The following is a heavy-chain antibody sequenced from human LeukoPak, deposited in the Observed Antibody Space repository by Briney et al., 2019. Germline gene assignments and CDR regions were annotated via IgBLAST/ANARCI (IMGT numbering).Heavy chain of an antibody. Sequence: SQTLSLTCTVSGGSMSSSTYYWGWIRQPPGKGLEWIASMYYIGSTYYNPSLKSRVTISQDTSKNQFSLKLDSVTAADTALYYRVKEGFWGRGTLVTVSS. CDR3: VKEGF. V-gene: IGHV4-39*07. CDR2: MYYIGST. CDR1: GGSMSSSTYY. J-gene: IGHJ4*02.